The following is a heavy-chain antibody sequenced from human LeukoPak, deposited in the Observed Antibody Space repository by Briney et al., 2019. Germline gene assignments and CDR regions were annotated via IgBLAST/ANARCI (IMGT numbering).Heavy chain of an antibody. CDR1: GGSISSYY. D-gene: IGHD5-18*01. Sequence: PSETLSLTCTVSGGSISSYYWSWIRQPAGKGLEWIGRIYTSGSTNYNPSLKNRVTMSVDTSKNQFSLKLSSVPAADTAVYYCARGYSYGFSYYYGMDVWGQGTTVTVSS. J-gene: IGHJ6*02. CDR3: ARGYSYGFSYYYGMDV. CDR2: IYTSGST. V-gene: IGHV4-4*07.